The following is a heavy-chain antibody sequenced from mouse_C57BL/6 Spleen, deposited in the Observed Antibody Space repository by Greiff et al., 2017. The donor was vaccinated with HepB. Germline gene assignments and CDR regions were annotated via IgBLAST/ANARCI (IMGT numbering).Heavy chain of an antibody. CDR1: GYTFTSYW. V-gene: IGHV1-55*01. D-gene: IGHD2-3*01. CDR2: IYPGSGST. Sequence: QVQLQQPGAELVKPGASVKMSCKASGYTFTSYWITWVKQRPGQGLEWIGDIYPGSGSTNYNEKFKSKATLTVDTSSSTAYMQLSSLTSEDSAVDYCARDDGYYLYFDYWGQGTTLTVSS. J-gene: IGHJ2*01. CDR3: ARDDGYYLYFDY.